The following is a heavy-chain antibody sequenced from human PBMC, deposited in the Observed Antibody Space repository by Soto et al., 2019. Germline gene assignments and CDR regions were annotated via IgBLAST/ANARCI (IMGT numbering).Heavy chain of an antibody. CDR1: GGSMSSYY. CDR2: IYNSEST. V-gene: IGHV4-59*01. J-gene: IGHJ1*01. CDR3: ARESGNQYGRDFQY. Sequence: QVQLQESGPGLVKPSETLSLTCTVSGGSMSSYYWSWIRQTPGKGLEWIGYIYNSESTNYNDSLKSRVTISIDTSKNQFSLKLSSVTAADTAVYYCARESGNQYGRDFQYWGQGILVTVSS. D-gene: IGHD3-3*01.